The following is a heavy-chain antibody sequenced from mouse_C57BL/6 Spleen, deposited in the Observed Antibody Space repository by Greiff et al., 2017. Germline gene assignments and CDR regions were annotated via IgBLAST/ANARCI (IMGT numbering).Heavy chain of an antibody. D-gene: IGHD1-1*01. CDR1: GYTFTSYW. CDR2: IHPNSGST. J-gene: IGHJ1*03. CDR3: ARAGYYYGGYFDV. Sequence: VQLQQPGAELVKPGASVKLSCKASGYTFTSYWMHWVKPRPGQGLAWIGMIHPNSGSTNYNEKFKSKATLTVDKSSSTAYMQLSSLTSEDSAVYYCARAGYYYGGYFDVWGTGTTVTVSS. V-gene: IGHV1-64*01.